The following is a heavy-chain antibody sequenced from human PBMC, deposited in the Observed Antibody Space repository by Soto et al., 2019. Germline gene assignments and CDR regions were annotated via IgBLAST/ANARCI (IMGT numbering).Heavy chain of an antibody. CDR2: IFPMFDVP. Sequence: QVQLVQSGPEMKKPGSAVKVSCKASGGTFNTYAMNWVRQVPGQGLEWMGGIFPMFDVPRYAQKFQGRVTITLDEPSTTDEMELSTMRFDDTSVYCCASSVGSVGVIGGFDYWGQGT. J-gene: IGHJ4*02. V-gene: IGHV1-69*19. CDR3: ASSVGSVGVIGGFDY. D-gene: IGHD2-2*01. CDR1: GGTFNTYA.